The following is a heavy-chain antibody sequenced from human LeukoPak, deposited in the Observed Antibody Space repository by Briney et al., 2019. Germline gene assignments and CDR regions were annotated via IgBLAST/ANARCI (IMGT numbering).Heavy chain of an antibody. V-gene: IGHV3-23*01. CDR3: AKIGFPTTVLTPGTVW. J-gene: IGHJ4*02. CDR1: GFTFTTYS. D-gene: IGHD4-23*01. CDR2: ISNSGGST. Sequence: GGSLRLSCAASGFTFTTYSLSWVRQAPGKGLEWVSAISNSGGSTHYADSVKGRFTISRDNSKSTLYLQMSSLRAEDTAVYYCAKIGFPTTVLTPGTVWWGQGTLVTVSS.